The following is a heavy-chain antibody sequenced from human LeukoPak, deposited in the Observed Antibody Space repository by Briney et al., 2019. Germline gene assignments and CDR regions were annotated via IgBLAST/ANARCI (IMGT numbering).Heavy chain of an antibody. J-gene: IGHJ4*02. V-gene: IGHV1-46*01. CDR2: INPSGGST. CDR3: ATSETVGTTTGRRVHDY. D-gene: IGHD1-26*01. Sequence: ASVRVSCKASGYTFTTYYMHWVRQAPGQGLEWMGIINPSGGSTGYAQKFQGRVTMTRDTSTSTVYMELSSLRSEDTAVYYCATSETVGTTTGRRVHDYWGQGTLVTVSS. CDR1: GYTFTTYY.